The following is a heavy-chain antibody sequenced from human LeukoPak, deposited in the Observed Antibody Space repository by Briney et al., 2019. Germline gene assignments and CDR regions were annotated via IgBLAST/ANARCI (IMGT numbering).Heavy chain of an antibody. D-gene: IGHD6-13*01. CDR2: INPNSGGT. CDR3: ARGNVLIAAAGGDY. J-gene: IGHJ4*02. CDR1: GYTFTGYY. Sequence: ASVKVSCTASGYTFTGYYMHWVRQAPGQGLEWMGWINPNSGGTNYAQKFQGRVTMTRDTSISTAYMELSRLRSDDTAVYYCARGNVLIAAAGGDYWGQGTLVTVSS. V-gene: IGHV1-2*02.